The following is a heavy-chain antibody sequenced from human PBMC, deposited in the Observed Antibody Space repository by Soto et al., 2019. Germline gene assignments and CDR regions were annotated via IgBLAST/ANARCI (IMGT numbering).Heavy chain of an antibody. V-gene: IGHV4-30-2*01. J-gene: IGHJ4*02. Sequence: QLQLQESGSGLVKPSQTLSLTCAVSGGSISSGGYSWSWIRQPPGKGLEWIGYIYHSGSTYYNPSXXXRXXISVDRSKHQCSLKLSSVTAADTAVYYCAAGAIFGVVPLDYWGQGTLVTVSS. D-gene: IGHD3-3*01. CDR2: IYHSGST. CDR1: GGSISSGGYS. CDR3: AAGAIFGVVPLDY.